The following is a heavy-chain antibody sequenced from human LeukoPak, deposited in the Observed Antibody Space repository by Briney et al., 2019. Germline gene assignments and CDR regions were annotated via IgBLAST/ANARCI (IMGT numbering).Heavy chain of an antibody. J-gene: IGHJ4*02. Sequence: GSLRLSCAAAGFTFSRYGMHWVRQAPGKGLEWVALMSFDGSDENYADSVKGRFTIFRDNSKNTLYLQMNSLRAEDTALYYCAKDHDSYVDYWGQGTLVTVSS. V-gene: IGHV3-30*18. D-gene: IGHD3-16*01. CDR3: AKDHDSYVDY. CDR1: GFTFSRYG. CDR2: MSFDGSDE.